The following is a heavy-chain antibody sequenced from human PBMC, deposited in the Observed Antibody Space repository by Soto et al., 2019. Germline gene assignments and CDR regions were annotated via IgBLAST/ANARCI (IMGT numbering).Heavy chain of an antibody. J-gene: IGHJ5*02. D-gene: IGHD6-6*01. CDR1: GYPFTSYG. CDR3: ARENGPYSSSSPPGFDP. V-gene: IGHV1-18*01. Sequence: ASVKVSCKASGYPFTSYGISWVRQAPGQGLEWMGWISAYNGNTNYAQKLQGRVTMTTDTSTSTAYMELSSLRSEDTAVYYCARENGPYSSSSPPGFDPWGQGTLVTVSS. CDR2: ISAYNGNT.